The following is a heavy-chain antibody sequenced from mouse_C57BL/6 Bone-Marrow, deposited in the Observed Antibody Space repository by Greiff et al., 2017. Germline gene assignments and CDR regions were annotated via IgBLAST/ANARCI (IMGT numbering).Heavy chain of an antibody. J-gene: IGHJ2*01. V-gene: IGHV1-81*01. CDR1: GYTFTSYG. CDR2: IYPRSGNT. Sequence: QVQLQQSGAELARPGASVTLSCKASGYTFTSYGISWVKQRTGQGLEWIGEIYPRSGNTYYNEKFKGKVTLTADKSSSTAYMELRSLTSEDSAVYFCARFGYYVSSDNYWGQGTTLTVSP. D-gene: IGHD1-1*01. CDR3: ARFGYYVSSDNY.